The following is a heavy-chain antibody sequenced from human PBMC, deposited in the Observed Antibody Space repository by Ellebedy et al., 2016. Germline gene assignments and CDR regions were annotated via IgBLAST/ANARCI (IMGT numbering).Heavy chain of an antibody. Sequence: ASVKVSCXASGYTFSNYGITWVRQAPGQGLEWMGWISAYNGNTNYAQNLQGRVTVTTDTSTSTAYMELRNLRSDDSAVYYCARDTSSSTYYFDYWGQGTLVTVSS. D-gene: IGHD6-13*01. CDR3: ARDTSSSTYYFDY. CDR1: GYTFSNYG. V-gene: IGHV1-18*01. J-gene: IGHJ4*02. CDR2: ISAYNGNT.